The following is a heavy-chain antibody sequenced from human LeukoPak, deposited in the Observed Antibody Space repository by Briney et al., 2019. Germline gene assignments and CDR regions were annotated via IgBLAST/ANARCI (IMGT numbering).Heavy chain of an antibody. Sequence: GGSLRLSCAASGFTFSSYTMSWVRQAPGKGLEWVSAISGSGGSTYYADSVKGRFTISRDNSKNTLYLQMNSLRAEDTAVYYCARAEYQLLSASDIWGQGTMVTVSS. CDR3: ARAEYQLLSASDI. D-gene: IGHD2-2*01. J-gene: IGHJ3*02. V-gene: IGHV3-23*01. CDR1: GFTFSSYT. CDR2: ISGSGGST.